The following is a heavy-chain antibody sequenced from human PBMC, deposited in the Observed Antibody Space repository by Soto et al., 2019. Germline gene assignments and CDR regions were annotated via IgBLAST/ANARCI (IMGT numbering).Heavy chain of an antibody. CDR3: ARDSVGATSLDY. V-gene: IGHV1-69*06. J-gene: IGHJ4*02. CDR1: GGTFSSYA. D-gene: IGHD1-26*01. CDR2: IIPIFGTA. Sequence: SVKVSCKASGGTFSSYAISWVRQAPGQGLEWMGGIIPIFGTANYAQKFQGRVTITADKSTSTAYMGLSSLRSEDTAVYYCARDSVGATSLDYWGQGTLVTVSS.